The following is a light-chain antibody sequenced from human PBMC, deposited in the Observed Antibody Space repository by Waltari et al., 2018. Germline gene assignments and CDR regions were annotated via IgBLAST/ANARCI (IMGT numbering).Light chain of an antibody. CDR3: QSHDANHYVV. CDR2: EDN. J-gene: IGLJ2*01. V-gene: IGLV6-57*03. Sequence: NFMLTQPHSVSESPGKTVTISCTRRSGSIATNYVQWYQRHPGSVPTTVIYEDNQRPSGVPDRFSGSIDSSSNSASLTISGLQTEDEADYYCQSHDANHYVVFGGGTKVTVL. CDR1: SGSIATNY.